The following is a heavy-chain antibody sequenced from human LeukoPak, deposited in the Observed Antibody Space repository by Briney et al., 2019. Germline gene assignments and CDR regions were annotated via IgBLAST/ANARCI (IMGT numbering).Heavy chain of an antibody. V-gene: IGHV4-59*01. J-gene: IGHJ4*02. CDR3: ARGLNGGSSGYYYDY. CDR2: IYYSGST. CDR1: GGSISSYY. D-gene: IGHD3-22*01. Sequence: PSETLSLTCTVSGGSISSYYWSWIRQPPGKGLEWIGYIYYSGSTNYNPSLNSRVTISADTSKNQFSLKLSSVTAADTAVYYCARGLNGGSSGYYYDYWGQGTLVTVSS.